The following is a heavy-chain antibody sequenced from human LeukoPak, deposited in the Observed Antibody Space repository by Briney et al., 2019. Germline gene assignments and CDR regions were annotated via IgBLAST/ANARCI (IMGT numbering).Heavy chain of an antibody. D-gene: IGHD7-27*01. CDR1: GFTFSDYA. V-gene: IGHV3-64*01. Sequence: PGRSLRLSCAASGFTFSDYAMYWVRQAPGKGLEFVSAISSYGGRTYYPNSVKGRFTISRDNSKNTLYLQMNSLRAEDTAVYYCAKEPTWGSGGGYFDYWGQGTLVTVSS. J-gene: IGHJ4*02. CDR3: AKEPTWGSGGGYFDY. CDR2: ISSYGGRT.